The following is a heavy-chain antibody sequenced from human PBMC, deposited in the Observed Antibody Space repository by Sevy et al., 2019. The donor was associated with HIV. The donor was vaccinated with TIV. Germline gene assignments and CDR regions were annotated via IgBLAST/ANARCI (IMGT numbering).Heavy chain of an antibody. CDR3: ARGHRITGTSRPPDY. CDR1: GYTFTSYG. Sequence: ASVKVSCKTSGYTFTSYGISWVRQAPGQGLEWMGWISTYNGNKNYAQKLQGRVTMTTDTSTSTAYMEVRTLRSDDTAVYYCARGHRITGTSRPPDYWGQGTLVTVSS. J-gene: IGHJ4*02. V-gene: IGHV1-18*04. D-gene: IGHD1-20*01. CDR2: ISTYNGNK.